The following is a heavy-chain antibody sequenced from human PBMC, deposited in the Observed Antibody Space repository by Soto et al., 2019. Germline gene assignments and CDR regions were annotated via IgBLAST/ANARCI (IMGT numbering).Heavy chain of an antibody. Sequence: GGSLRLSCAASGFTFSSYAMSWVRQAPGKGLEWVSAISGSGGSTYYADSVKGRFTISRDNSKNTLYLQMNSLRPGDTAVYYCAKDPSASLTPQAWFDPWGQGTLVTVSS. D-gene: IGHD2-2*01. V-gene: IGHV3-23*01. CDR2: ISGSGGST. CDR3: AKDPSASLTPQAWFDP. CDR1: GFTFSSYA. J-gene: IGHJ5*02.